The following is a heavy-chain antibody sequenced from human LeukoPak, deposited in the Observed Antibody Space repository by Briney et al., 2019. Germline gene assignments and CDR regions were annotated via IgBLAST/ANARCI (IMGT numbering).Heavy chain of an antibody. CDR3: ARDMYSVSYYGINY. Sequence: GGSLRLSCAASGFTISSYWMSWVRPAPGKGLEWVANIKYDGSGKYYMDSVKGRFTISRDIAKNSLCLQMNSLTAEDTAVYYCARDMYSVSYYGINYWGQGTLVIVSS. CDR1: GFTISSYW. D-gene: IGHD1-26*01. CDR2: IKYDGSGK. J-gene: IGHJ4*02. V-gene: IGHV3-7*04.